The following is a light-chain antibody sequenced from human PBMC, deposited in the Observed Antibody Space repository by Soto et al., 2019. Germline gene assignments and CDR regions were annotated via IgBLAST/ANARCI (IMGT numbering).Light chain of an antibody. CDR1: QSLVYSDGNTY. J-gene: IGKJ2*01. CDR3: MQATHWPHT. V-gene: IGKV2-30*01. CDR2: KLS. Sequence: DVVMTQSPLSLPVTLGQPASISCSSSQSLVYSDGNTYLSWFQQRPGQAPRRLIHKLSSLDPGVADRFSGSGSGTDFTLKISGLEAEDVGIYYCMQATHWPHTFGQGTKVDI.